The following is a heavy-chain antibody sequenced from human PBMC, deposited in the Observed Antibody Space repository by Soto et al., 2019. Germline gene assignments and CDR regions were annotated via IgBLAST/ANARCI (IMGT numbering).Heavy chain of an antibody. V-gene: IGHV3-7*01. Sequence: GGSLRLSWAASGFSFSSSWMSWVRQAPGKGLEWVANIKQDGSEKYYVDSVKGRFTISRDNAKNSLYLQMNSLRAEDTAVYYCARTMVRGGGAFDIWGQGTMVTVSS. CDR1: GFSFSSSW. CDR2: IKQDGSEK. J-gene: IGHJ3*02. D-gene: IGHD3-10*01. CDR3: ARTMVRGGGAFDI.